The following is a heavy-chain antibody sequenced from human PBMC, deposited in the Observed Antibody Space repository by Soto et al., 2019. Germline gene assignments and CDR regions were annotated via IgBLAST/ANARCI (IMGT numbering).Heavy chain of an antibody. J-gene: IGHJ4*02. CDR2: IIPIFGTA. Sequence: VKVSCKASGGTFSSYAISWVRQAPGQGLEWMGGIIPIFGTANYAQKFQGRVTITADESTSTAYMELSSLRSEDTAVYYCARVRPNCSGGSCPPGYWGQGTLVTVSS. CDR1: GGTFSSYA. CDR3: ARVRPNCSGGSCPPGY. V-gene: IGHV1-69*01. D-gene: IGHD2-15*01.